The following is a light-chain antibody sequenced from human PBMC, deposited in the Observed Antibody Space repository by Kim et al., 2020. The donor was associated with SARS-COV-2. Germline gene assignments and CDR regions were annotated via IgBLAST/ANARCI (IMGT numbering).Light chain of an antibody. V-gene: IGKV1-33*01. J-gene: IGKJ5*01. Sequence: SSLSASVGDRVTITCQASQDISNYLNWYQQKPGKAPKLLIYDASNLETGVPSRFSGSGSGTDFTFTISSLQPEDIATYYCQQRITFGQGTRLEIK. CDR2: DAS. CDR1: QDISNY. CDR3: QQRIT.